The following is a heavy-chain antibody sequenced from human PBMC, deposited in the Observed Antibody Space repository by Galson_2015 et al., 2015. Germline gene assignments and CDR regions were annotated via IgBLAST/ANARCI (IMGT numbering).Heavy chain of an antibody. CDR3: ARGALGYCSSTSCYGFDY. Sequence: SETLSLTCAVYGGFFSGYYWSWIRQPPGKGLEWIGEINHSGSTNYNPSLKSRVTISVDTSKNQFSLKLSSVTAADTAVYYCARGALGYCSSTSCYGFDYWGQGTLVTVSS. V-gene: IGHV4-34*01. CDR2: INHSGST. CDR1: GGFFSGYY. D-gene: IGHD2-2*01. J-gene: IGHJ4*02.